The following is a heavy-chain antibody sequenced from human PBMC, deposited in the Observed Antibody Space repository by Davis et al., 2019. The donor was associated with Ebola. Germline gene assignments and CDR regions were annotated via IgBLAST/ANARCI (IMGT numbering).Heavy chain of an antibody. V-gene: IGHV4-34*01. CDR1: GFTFSSYA. CDR2: INHSGST. CDR3: AREFRIFGVVINDYYYYGMDV. Sequence: ESLKISCAASGFTFSSYAMSWVRQAPGKGLEWIGEINHSGSTNYNPSLKSRVTISVDTSKNQFSLKLSPVTAADTAVYYCAREFRIFGVVINDYYYYGMDVWGQGTTVTVSS. J-gene: IGHJ6*02. D-gene: IGHD3-3*01.